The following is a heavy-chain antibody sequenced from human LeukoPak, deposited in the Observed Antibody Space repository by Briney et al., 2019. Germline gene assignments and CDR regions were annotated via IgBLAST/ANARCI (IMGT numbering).Heavy chain of an antibody. V-gene: IGHV4-4*07. J-gene: IGHJ4*02. CDR1: GGSISSYY. CDR2: IYTSGST. Sequence: PSETLSLTCTVSGGSISSYYWSWIRQPAGKGLEWIGRIYTSGSTNYNPSLKSRVTMSIDTSKNQFSLKLSSVTAADTAVYYCASAETDSSSWYDNFDYWGQGTLVTVSS. CDR3: ASAETDSSSWYDNFDY. D-gene: IGHD6-13*01.